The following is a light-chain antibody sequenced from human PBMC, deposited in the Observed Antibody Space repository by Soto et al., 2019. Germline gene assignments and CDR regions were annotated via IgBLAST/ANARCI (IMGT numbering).Light chain of an antibody. CDR1: QGISSY. J-gene: IGKJ4*01. Sequence: AIRMTQSPSSFSASTGDRVTITCRASQGISSYLAWYQQKPGKAPKLLIYAASTLQSGVPSRFSGSGSGTDFTLTISCLQSEDFATYYCQQYYSYPPPFGGGTKVAIK. V-gene: IGKV1-8*01. CDR3: QQYYSYPPP. CDR2: AAS.